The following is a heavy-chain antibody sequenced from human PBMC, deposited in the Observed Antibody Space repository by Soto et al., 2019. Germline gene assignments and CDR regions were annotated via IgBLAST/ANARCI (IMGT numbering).Heavy chain of an antibody. CDR3: ARIYDSSGYVDY. J-gene: IGHJ4*02. D-gene: IGHD3-22*01. CDR2: IYFRGST. V-gene: IGHV4-30-4*01. Sequence: QVQLQESGPGLVKPSQTLSLTCTVSGGSISSGHYYWSWIRQPPGKGLEWIGNIYFRGSTYYSPSLKGRDTISVDTSKNQFSLKLSSVTAADTAVYYCARIYDSSGYVDYWGQGTLVTVSS. CDR1: GGSISSGHYY.